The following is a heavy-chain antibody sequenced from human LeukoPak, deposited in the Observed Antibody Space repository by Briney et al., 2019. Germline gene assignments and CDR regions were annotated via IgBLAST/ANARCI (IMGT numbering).Heavy chain of an antibody. D-gene: IGHD3-16*01. V-gene: IGHV3-30*02. J-gene: IGHJ4*02. Sequence: GGSLRLSCAASGFILSSYGMHWVRQAPGKGLEWVAYIRSNGRDKYHADSVKGRFTVSRDSSKNTLYLLMSSLRAEDTAVYYCAKDFTWAWDYWGQGTLVTVSS. CDR2: IRSNGRDK. CDR1: GFILSSYG. CDR3: AKDFTWAWDY.